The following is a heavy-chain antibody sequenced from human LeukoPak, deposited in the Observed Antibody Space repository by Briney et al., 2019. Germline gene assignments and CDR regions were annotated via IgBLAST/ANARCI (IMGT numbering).Heavy chain of an antibody. CDR2: ISWNSGSI. Sequence: HPGGSLRLSCAASGFSFDDYAMDWVRHAPGKGLEWVSGISWNSGSIGYADSVKGRFTISRDNAKNSLYLQMNSLRAEDMALYYCAKGGPGGAFDVWGQGTMVSVSS. CDR3: AKGGPGGAFDV. V-gene: IGHV3-9*03. CDR1: GFSFDDYA. J-gene: IGHJ3*01. D-gene: IGHD3-10*01.